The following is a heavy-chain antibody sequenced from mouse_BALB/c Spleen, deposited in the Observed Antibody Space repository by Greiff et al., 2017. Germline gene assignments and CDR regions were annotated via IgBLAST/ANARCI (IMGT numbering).Heavy chain of an antibody. CDR3: TREDHYGSSDWYFDV. J-gene: IGHJ1*01. Sequence: QVQLKQPGAELVKPGASVKLSCKASGYTFTSYYMYWVKQRPGQGLEWIGGINPSNGGTNFNEKFKSKATLTVDKSSSTAYMQLSSLTSEDSAVYYCTREDHYGSSDWYFDVWGAGTTVTVSS. D-gene: IGHD1-1*01. V-gene: IGHV1S81*02. CDR2: INPSNGGT. CDR1: GYTFTSYY.